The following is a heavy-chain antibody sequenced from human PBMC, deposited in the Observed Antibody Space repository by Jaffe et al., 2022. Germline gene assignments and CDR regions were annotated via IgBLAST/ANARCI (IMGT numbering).Heavy chain of an antibody. J-gene: IGHJ3*02. Sequence: EVQLVESGGGLVKPGGSLRLSCAASGFTFSSYSMNWVRQAPGKGLEWVSSISSSSSYIYYADSVKGRFTISRDNAKNSLYLQMNSLRAEDTAVYYCARGTTVTTGNAFDIWGQGTMVTVSS. CDR2: ISSSSSYI. V-gene: IGHV3-21*01. CDR1: GFTFSSYS. D-gene: IGHD4-17*01. CDR3: ARGTTVTTGNAFDI.